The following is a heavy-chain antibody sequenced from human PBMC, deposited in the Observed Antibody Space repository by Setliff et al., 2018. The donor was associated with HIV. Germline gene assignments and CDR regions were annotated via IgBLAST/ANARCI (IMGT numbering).Heavy chain of an antibody. D-gene: IGHD6-13*01. CDR2: IYYSGST. Sequence: SETLSLTCVISGGSMGSHYWSWIRQPPGKGLEWIGSIYYSGSTNYNPSLKSRVTISVDTSKNQFSLKLSSVTAADTAVYYCARGSSSWYYYYYYGMDVWGQGTTVTVSS. J-gene: IGHJ6*02. V-gene: IGHV4-59*11. CDR1: GGSMGSHY. CDR3: ARGSSSWYYYYYYGMDV.